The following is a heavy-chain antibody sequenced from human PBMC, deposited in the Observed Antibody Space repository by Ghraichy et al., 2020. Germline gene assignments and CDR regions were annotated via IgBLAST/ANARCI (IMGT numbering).Heavy chain of an antibody. CDR3: ARLGFQRWLQWFDP. V-gene: IGHV4-39*01. J-gene: IGHJ5*02. Sequence: SETLSLTCTVSGGSISSTSYYWGWIRQPPGKGLEWIGSIYYSGSTYYNPSLKSRVTISEDTSKNQFSLKVSSVTAADTAVYYCARLGFQRWLQWFDPWGQGTLVTVSS. CDR1: GGSISSTSYY. D-gene: IGHD5-24*01. CDR2: IYYSGST.